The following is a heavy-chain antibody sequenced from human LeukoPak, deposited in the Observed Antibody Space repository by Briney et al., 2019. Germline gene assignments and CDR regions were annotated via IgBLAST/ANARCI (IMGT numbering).Heavy chain of an antibody. J-gene: IGHJ4*02. Sequence: SVKVSCKASGGTFSSYAISWVRQAPGQGLEWMGGIIPIFGTANYAQKFQGRVTITTDESTSTAYMELSSLRSEDTAVYYCAIALYSSSSCDYWGQGTLVTVSS. D-gene: IGHD6-6*01. V-gene: IGHV1-69*05. CDR3: AIALYSSSSCDY. CDR1: GGTFSSYA. CDR2: IIPIFGTA.